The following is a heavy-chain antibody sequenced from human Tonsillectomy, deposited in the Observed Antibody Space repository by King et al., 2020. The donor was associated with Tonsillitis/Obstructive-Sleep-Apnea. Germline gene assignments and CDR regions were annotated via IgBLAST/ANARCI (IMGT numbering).Heavy chain of an antibody. Sequence: DVQLVESGGGLVQPGGSLRLSCAASGFSLSSYEMNWVRQAPGKGLEWVSYISSSGSTIYYADSVKGRFTISRDNAKNSLSLQMNSLRAEDRAVYFCATLPPVGSSWYSGHFDYWGQGTLVTVSS. D-gene: IGHD6-13*01. CDR1: GFSLSSYE. CDR3: ATLPPVGSSWYSGHFDY. CDR2: ISSSGSTI. V-gene: IGHV3-48*03. J-gene: IGHJ4*02.